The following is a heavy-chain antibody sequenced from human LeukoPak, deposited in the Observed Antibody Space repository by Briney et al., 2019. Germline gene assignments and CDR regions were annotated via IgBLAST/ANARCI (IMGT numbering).Heavy chain of an antibody. V-gene: IGHV3-74*01. CDR1: GFTFSSYW. J-gene: IGHJ4*02. Sequence: GGSLRLSCAAYGFTFSSYWMHWVRHAPGKGLVWVPRINSDGSSTTYAGSVKGRFTISRDNAKDTLYLQMNSLRAEDTAVYYCASIPGDWGQGTLVSVSS. CDR2: INSDGSST. CDR3: ASIPGD. D-gene: IGHD7-27*01.